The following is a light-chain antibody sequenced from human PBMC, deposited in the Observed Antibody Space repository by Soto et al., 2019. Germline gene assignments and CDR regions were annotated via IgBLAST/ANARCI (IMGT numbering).Light chain of an antibody. J-gene: IGKJ1*01. V-gene: IGKV3-20*01. CDR3: QQYGGSPWT. CDR2: GAS. CDR1: QTVNSNY. Sequence: EIVLTQSPGTLSLSPGERATLPCRASQTVNSNYLAWYQQKPGQAPRLLSYGASSRATGIPYRFSGSGSGTDFTLTISRLEPEDCAVYYCQQYGGSPWTFGQGTKVEIK.